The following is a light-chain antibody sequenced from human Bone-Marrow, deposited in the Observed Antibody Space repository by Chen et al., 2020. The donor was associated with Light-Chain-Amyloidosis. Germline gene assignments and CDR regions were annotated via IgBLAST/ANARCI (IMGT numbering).Light chain of an antibody. CDR1: NIGSTS. CDR3: QVWDRSSDRPV. CDR2: DDS. Sequence: SYVLTQPSSVSLAPGQTATIACGGNNIGSTSVHWYQQTPGQAPLLVVYDDSDRPSGIPERLSGSNSGNTATLTISRVEAGDEADYYCQVWDRSSDRPVFGGGTKLTFL. J-gene: IGLJ3*02. V-gene: IGLV3-21*02.